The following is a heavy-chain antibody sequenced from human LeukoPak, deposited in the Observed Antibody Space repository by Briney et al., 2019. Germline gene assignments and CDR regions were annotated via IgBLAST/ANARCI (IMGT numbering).Heavy chain of an antibody. CDR2: IFYSGST. D-gene: IGHD3-22*01. CDR1: GGSISSYY. CDR3: AKSNGYGLIDI. Sequence: PSETLSLTCTVSGGSISSYYWSWIRQPPGKGLEWIGNIFYSGSTYYSPSLKSRVTISLDTSRNQFSLKLNTVTAADTAVYYCAKSNGYGLIDIWGQGTMVTVSS. J-gene: IGHJ3*02. V-gene: IGHV4-59*12.